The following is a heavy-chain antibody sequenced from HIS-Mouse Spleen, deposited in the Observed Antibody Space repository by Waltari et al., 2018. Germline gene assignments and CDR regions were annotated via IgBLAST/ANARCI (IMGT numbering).Heavy chain of an antibody. CDR1: GGSISSRLYY. V-gene: IGHV4-39*07. Sequence: QLQLQESGPGLVKPSATLSLTFTVSGGSISSRLYYWGWIRQPPGKGLEWIGSIYYSGSTYYNPSLKSRVTISVDTSKNQFSLKLSSVTAADTAVYYCAREIPYSSSWYDWYFDLWGRGTLVTVSS. D-gene: IGHD6-13*01. J-gene: IGHJ2*01. CDR2: IYYSGST. CDR3: AREIPYSSSWYDWYFDL.